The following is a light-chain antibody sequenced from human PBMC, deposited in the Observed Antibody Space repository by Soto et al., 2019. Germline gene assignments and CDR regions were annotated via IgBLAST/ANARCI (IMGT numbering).Light chain of an antibody. CDR2: GNS. V-gene: IGLV1-40*01. CDR1: SSNIGAGYD. Sequence: QSVLTQPPSVSGAPGQRVTISCTGSSSNIGAGYDVHWYQQLPGTAPKLLIYGNSTRPSGVPDRFSGSNSGTSASLAITGLQAEDEADYYCHAYDSSLSGYVVFCGGTKLTV. J-gene: IGLJ2*01. CDR3: HAYDSSLSGYVV.